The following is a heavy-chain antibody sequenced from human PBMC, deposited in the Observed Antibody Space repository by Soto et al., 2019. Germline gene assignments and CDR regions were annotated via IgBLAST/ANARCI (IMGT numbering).Heavy chain of an antibody. V-gene: IGHV4-34*01. Sequence: SETLSLTCAVYVGSFSGYYWSWIRQPRGKGLEWIGEINHSGSTNYNPSLKSRVTISVDTSKNQFSLKLSSVTAADTAVYYCARGRHYYDSSGYGNFDYWGQGTLVTVSS. CDR3: ARGRHYYDSSGYGNFDY. J-gene: IGHJ4*02. CDR1: VGSFSGYY. D-gene: IGHD3-22*01. CDR2: INHSGST.